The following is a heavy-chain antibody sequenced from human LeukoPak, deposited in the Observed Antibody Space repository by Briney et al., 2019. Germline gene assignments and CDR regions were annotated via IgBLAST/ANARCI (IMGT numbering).Heavy chain of an antibody. J-gene: IGHJ4*02. CDR3: ARGLTRGSSRGVIGDY. D-gene: IGHD1-26*01. CDR1: GGSFSGYY. Sequence: SETLSLTCAVYGGSFSGYYWSWIRQPPGKGLEWIGEINHSGSTNYNPSLKSRVTISVDTSKNQFSLKLSSVTAADTAVCYCARGLTRGSSRGVIGDYWGQGTLVRLL. V-gene: IGHV4-34*01. CDR2: INHSGST.